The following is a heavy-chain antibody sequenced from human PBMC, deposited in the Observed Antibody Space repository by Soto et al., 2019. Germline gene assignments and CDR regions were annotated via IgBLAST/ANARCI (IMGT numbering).Heavy chain of an antibody. Sequence: WETLSLTCAVYGGSFSGYYWSWIRQPPGKGLEWIGEINHSGSTNYNPSLKSRVTISVDTSKNQFSLKLSSVTAADTAVYYCARANLWFGELALTDVWGQGTTVTVSS. J-gene: IGHJ6*02. CDR2: INHSGST. D-gene: IGHD3-10*01. V-gene: IGHV4-34*01. CDR1: GGSFSGYY. CDR3: ARANLWFGELALTDV.